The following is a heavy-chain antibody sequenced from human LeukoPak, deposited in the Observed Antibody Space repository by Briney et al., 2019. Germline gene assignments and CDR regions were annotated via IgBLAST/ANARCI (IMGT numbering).Heavy chain of an antibody. D-gene: IGHD1-1*01. V-gene: IGHV4-30-2*01. CDR1: GGSINSGGYS. J-gene: IGHJ4*02. CDR2: IYQSGSA. Sequence: SRTLSLACAVSGGSINSGGYSWSWIRQPPGKGLQWIGYIYQSGSAYYNPSLESRLTISLVRAKNQFSLKLTSVTAADTAVYYCATHGGTVGYFDYWGQGILVTVSS. CDR3: ATHGGTVGYFDY.